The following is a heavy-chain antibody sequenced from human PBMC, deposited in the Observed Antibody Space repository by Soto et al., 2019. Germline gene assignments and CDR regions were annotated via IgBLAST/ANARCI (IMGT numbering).Heavy chain of an antibody. CDR3: ASDSGSYY. D-gene: IGHD1-26*01. CDR1: GFTFSDYW. Sequence: HPGGSLRLSCVASGFTFSDYWMSWVRQAPGKGLEWVANIKQDGSEKYYVDSVKGRFTISRDNAKNSLYLQMNSLRAEDTAVYYCASDSGSYYWGQGTLVTVSS. J-gene: IGHJ4*02. CDR2: IKQDGSEK. V-gene: IGHV3-7*01.